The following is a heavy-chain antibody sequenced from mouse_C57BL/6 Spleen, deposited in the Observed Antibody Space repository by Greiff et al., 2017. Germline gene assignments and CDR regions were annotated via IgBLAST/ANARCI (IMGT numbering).Heavy chain of an antibody. J-gene: IGHJ2*01. CDR1: GYTFTDYE. V-gene: IGHV1-15*01. CDR2: IDPETGGT. Sequence: VKLQESGAELVRPGASVTLSCKASGYTFTDYEMHWVKQTPVHGLEWIGAIDPETGGTAYNQKFKGKAILTADKSSSTAYMELRSLTSEDSAVYYCTRGGIYDYDRGFDYWGQGTTLTVSS. D-gene: IGHD2-4*01. CDR3: TRGGIYDYDRGFDY.